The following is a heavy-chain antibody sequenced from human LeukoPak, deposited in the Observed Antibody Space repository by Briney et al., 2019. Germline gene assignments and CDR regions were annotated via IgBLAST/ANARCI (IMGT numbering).Heavy chain of an antibody. CDR2: IYYGGST. D-gene: IGHD1-20*01. J-gene: IGHJ4*02. CDR1: GGSVSRYY. V-gene: IGHV4-59*02. Sequence: SETLSLTCSVSGGSVSRYYWTWIRQPPGKGLEWIGYIYYGGSTNYNPSLRGRVTISLDTSKNQFSLKLSSVTAADTAVYYCARDEGLTGTRYDTHFDYWGRGTLVTVSS. CDR3: ARDEGLTGTRYDTHFDY.